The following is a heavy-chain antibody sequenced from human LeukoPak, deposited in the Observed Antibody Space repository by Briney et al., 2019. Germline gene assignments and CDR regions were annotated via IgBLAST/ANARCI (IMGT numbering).Heavy chain of an antibody. V-gene: IGHV3-30*03. CDR1: GFTFSSYG. D-gene: IGHD1-7*01. Sequence: GGSLRLSCAASGFTFSSYGMHWVRQAPGKGLEWVAVISYDGSNKYYADSVKGRFTISRDNSKNTLYLQMNSLRAEDTAVYYCASTGATYPFDYWGQGTLVTVSS. CDR3: ASTGATYPFDY. CDR2: ISYDGSNK. J-gene: IGHJ4*02.